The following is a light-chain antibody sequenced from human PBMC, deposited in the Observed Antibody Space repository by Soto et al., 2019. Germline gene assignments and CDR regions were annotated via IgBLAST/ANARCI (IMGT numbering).Light chain of an antibody. CDR1: QSVASTY. CDR2: GAS. V-gene: IGKV3-20*01. J-gene: IGKJ2*01. Sequence: EIVLTQSPGTLSLSPGDRATLSCRASQSVASTYLAWYQQKPGQAPRLLIYGASSRAAGIPDRFSSSGSGTDFTLTISRLEPEDFAVYYCQKYDTSPFPFGQGTKLEIK. CDR3: QKYDTSPFP.